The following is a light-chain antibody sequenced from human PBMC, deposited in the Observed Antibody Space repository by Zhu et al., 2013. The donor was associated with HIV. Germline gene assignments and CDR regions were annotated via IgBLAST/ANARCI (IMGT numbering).Light chain of an antibody. J-gene: IGKJ4*01. CDR2: DAS. CDR1: QSVGTS. V-gene: IGKV3-11*01. CDR3: QQYATSSLT. Sequence: EIVLTQSPATLSLFPGERATLSCRASQSVGTSLAWYQHKFGQAPRLLIYDASKRAAGIPVRFSGSGSGTDFTLTISNMEPEDFAVYYCQQYATSSLTFGGGTKVEI.